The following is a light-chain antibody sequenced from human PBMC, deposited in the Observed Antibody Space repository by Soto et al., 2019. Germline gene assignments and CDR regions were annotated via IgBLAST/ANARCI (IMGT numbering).Light chain of an antibody. Sequence: DIQMTQSPSILSASVGDRVTITCRASQSITNWLAWYQQKPGRAPKLLIYGASSLQSGVPSRFSGSGSGTDFTLTISSLQFEDFAVYYCHQYNTWPLTFGGGTKVDIK. CDR3: HQYNTWPLT. V-gene: IGKV1-5*01. CDR2: GAS. J-gene: IGKJ4*01. CDR1: QSITNW.